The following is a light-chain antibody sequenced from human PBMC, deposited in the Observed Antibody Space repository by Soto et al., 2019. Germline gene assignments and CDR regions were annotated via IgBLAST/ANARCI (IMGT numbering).Light chain of an antibody. CDR1: SSDVGSYDL. CDR2: EVT. V-gene: IGLV2-23*02. Sequence: QSVLTQPASVSGSPGQSITISCTGTSSDVGSYDLVSWYQHRPGTAPKLILYEVTKRPSGVSNRFSGSKSGNTASLTISGLQTEDDSHYYCCSYANGNTLLFGGGTKLTVL. CDR3: CSYANGNTLL. J-gene: IGLJ2*01.